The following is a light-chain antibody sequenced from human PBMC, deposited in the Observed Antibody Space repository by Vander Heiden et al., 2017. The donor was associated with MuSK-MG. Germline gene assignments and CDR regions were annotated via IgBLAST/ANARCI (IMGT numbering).Light chain of an antibody. J-gene: IGKJ3*01. V-gene: IGKV2-28*01. CDR1: QNLHTNGYNY. CDR3: MQALETRVT. Sequence: DILMTQSPLSLPVTPGEPASISCRSNQNLHTNGYNYLDWYLQKPGQSPQLLIYLGSNRASGVPDRFSDSGSGTNFTLKISRVEAEDVGVYYCMQALETRVTFGPGTKVDIK. CDR2: LGS.